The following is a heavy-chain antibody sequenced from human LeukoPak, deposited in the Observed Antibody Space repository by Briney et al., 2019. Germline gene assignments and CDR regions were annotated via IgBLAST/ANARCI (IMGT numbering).Heavy chain of an antibody. D-gene: IGHD3-10*01. CDR3: ARDYSGSYYYYMDV. Sequence: GGSLRLSCAGSGFTFSSYSMNWVRQAPGKGLEWVANIKQDGSEKYYVDSVKGRFTISRDNAKNSLYLQMNSLRAEDTAVYYCARDYSGSYYYYMDVWGKGTTVTVSS. J-gene: IGHJ6*03. CDR1: GFTFSSYS. V-gene: IGHV3-7*01. CDR2: IKQDGSEK.